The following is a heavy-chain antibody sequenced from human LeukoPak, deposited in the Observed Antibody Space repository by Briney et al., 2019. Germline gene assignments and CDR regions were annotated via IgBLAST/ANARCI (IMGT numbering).Heavy chain of an antibody. Sequence: SETLSLTCAVYGGSFSPYYWSWIRQPPGKGLEWIGEINHSGSTNYNPSLKSRVTISVDTSKNQFSLRLSSATAADTAVYYCARGGFYCGGDCYVDYWGQGTLVTVSS. CDR1: GGSFSPYY. CDR3: ARGGFYCGGDCYVDY. CDR2: INHSGST. J-gene: IGHJ4*02. D-gene: IGHD2-21*02. V-gene: IGHV4-34*01.